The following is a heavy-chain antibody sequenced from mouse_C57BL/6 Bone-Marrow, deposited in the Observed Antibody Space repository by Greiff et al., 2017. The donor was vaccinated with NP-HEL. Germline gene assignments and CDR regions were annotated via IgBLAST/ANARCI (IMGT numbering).Heavy chain of an antibody. CDR1: GFTFSNYW. D-gene: IGHD2-2*01. V-gene: IGHV6-3*01. Sequence: EVKLVESGGGLVQPGGSMKLSCVASGFTFSNYWVNWVRQSPEKGLEWVAQIRLKSDNYATHYAESVKGRFTISRDDSKSSVYLQMNNLRAEDTGIYYCTVTTCGFDYWGQGTTLTVSS. CDR3: TVTTCGFDY. CDR2: IRLKSDNYAT. J-gene: IGHJ2*01.